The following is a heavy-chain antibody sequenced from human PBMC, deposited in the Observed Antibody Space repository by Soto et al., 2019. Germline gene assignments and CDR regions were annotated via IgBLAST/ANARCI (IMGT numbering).Heavy chain of an antibody. V-gene: IGHV4-59*01. CDR2: IDDTGST. CDR3: ARGVLEWLLRVSCSYKMDL. D-gene: IGHD3-3*01. J-gene: IGHJ6*03. Sequence: TLSLSCTVSSDAISSSYWNWIRQAPGKGLEWIGYIDDTGSTNYNPSLKSRVTLSVDPSNNQYSLKLSSVTAADTAVYYCARGVLEWLLRVSCSYKMDLCGKGT. CDR1: SDAISSSY.